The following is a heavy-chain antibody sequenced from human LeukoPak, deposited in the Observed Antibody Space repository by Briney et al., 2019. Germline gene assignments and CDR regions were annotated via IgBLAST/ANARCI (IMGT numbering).Heavy chain of an antibody. Sequence: TGGSLRLSCAASGFSLSAYWMTWVRQAPGKGLEWVANINRDGSQRNHVDSVKGRFTISRDNAKNSLYLQMDSLTAEDTAVYYCARDSTYSSGSRFYDRLDYWGQGTLVTVSS. CDR3: ARDSTYSSGSRFYDRLDY. CDR2: INRDGSQR. CDR1: GFSLSAYW. V-gene: IGHV3-7*03. J-gene: IGHJ4*02. D-gene: IGHD2-15*01.